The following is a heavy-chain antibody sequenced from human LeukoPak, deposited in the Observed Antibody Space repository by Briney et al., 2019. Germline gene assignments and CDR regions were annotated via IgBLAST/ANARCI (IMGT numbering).Heavy chain of an antibody. CDR3: ARAALRYFDWLLYGGYFDY. V-gene: IGHV1-8*03. Sequence: ASVKVSCKASGYTFTSYDINWVRQATGQGLEWMGWMNPNSGNTGYAQKFQGRVTITRNTSISTAYMELSSLRSEDTAVYYCARAALRYFDWLLYGGYFDYWGQGTLVTVSS. J-gene: IGHJ4*02. CDR1: GYTFTSYD. D-gene: IGHD3-9*01. CDR2: MNPNSGNT.